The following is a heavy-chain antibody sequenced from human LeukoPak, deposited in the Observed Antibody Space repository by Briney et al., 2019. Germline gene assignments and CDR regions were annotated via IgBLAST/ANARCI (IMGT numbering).Heavy chain of an antibody. Sequence: PSETLSLTCTVSGGSISSGSYYWSWIRQPAGKGLEWIGRIYTSGSTNYNPSLKSRVTMSVDTSKNQFSLKLSSVTAADTAVYYCARDRNSIFGVVSIYWFDPWGQGTLVTVSS. V-gene: IGHV4-61*02. CDR2: IYTSGST. J-gene: IGHJ5*02. D-gene: IGHD3-3*01. CDR1: GGSISSGSYY. CDR3: ARDRNSIFGVVSIYWFDP.